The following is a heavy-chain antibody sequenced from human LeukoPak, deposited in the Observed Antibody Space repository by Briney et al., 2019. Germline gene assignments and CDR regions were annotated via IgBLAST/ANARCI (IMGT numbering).Heavy chain of an antibody. CDR3: ARDPGAAAGNLWS. Sequence: PGGSLRLSCVVSGFTVSNNFMTWVRQAPGEGLEWVSLIYSGGNIYYADSVKGRFTISRDGSKNTLYLQMNSLRAEDTAVYYCARDPGAAAGNLWSWGQGTLVTVSS. D-gene: IGHD6-13*01. CDR1: GFTVSNNF. V-gene: IGHV3-66*01. CDR2: IYSGGNI. J-gene: IGHJ5*02.